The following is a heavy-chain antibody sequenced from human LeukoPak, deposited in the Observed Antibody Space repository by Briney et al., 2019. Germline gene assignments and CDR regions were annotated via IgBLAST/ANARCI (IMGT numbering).Heavy chain of an antibody. D-gene: IGHD1/OR15-1a*01. CDR2: ISYDGSNK. V-gene: IGHV3-30*03. CDR1: GFTFSSYG. CDR3: ARHNNMTYFDY. J-gene: IGHJ4*02. Sequence: GRSLRLSCAASGFTFSSYGMHWARQAPGKGLEWVAVISYDGSNKYYADSVKGRFTISRDNSKNTLYLQMNSLRAEDTAVYYCARHNNMTYFDYWGQGTLVTVSS.